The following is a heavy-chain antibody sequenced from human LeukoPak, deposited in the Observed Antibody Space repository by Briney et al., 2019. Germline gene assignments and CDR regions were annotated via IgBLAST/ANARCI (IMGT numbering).Heavy chain of an antibody. CDR3: GDGEATTHN. Sequence: PGGSLRLSCAASGFTVSSNYMSWVRQAPGKGLEWVSDIYSGGSTYYAASVKARFTISRDNSKNTLYLQMNSQRAEDTAVYYCGDGEATTHNWGQGTLVTVSS. CDR2: IYSGGST. D-gene: IGHD5-24*01. CDR1: GFTVSSNY. J-gene: IGHJ4*02. V-gene: IGHV3-66*01.